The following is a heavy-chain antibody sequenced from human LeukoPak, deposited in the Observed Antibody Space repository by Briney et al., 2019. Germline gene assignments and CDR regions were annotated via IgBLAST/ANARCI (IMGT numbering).Heavy chain of an antibody. CDR3: RASGSPLAYYFDY. V-gene: IGHV3-48*01. Sequence: GGSLRLSCAASGFTFSSYSMNWVRQAPGKGLEWVSYISSSSSTIYYADSVKGRFTISGDNAKNSLYLQMNSLRAEDTAVYYCRASGSPLAYYFDYWGQGTLVTVSS. J-gene: IGHJ4*02. D-gene: IGHD1-26*01. CDR2: ISSSSSTI. CDR1: GFTFSSYS.